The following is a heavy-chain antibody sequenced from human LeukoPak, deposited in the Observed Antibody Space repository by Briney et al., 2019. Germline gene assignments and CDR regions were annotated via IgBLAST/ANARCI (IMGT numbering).Heavy chain of an antibody. Sequence: PSETLSLTCSVSGGSISSSTYYWGRIRQPPGKGLEWIGSIYNSGSTYYNPSLKGRVTISVDTSKNQFSLKLNSVTAADTAVYYCARHPWNSGMDVWGQGTTVTVSS. J-gene: IGHJ6*02. D-gene: IGHD1-1*01. CDR2: IYNSGST. V-gene: IGHV4-39*01. CDR1: GGSISSSTYY. CDR3: ARHPWNSGMDV.